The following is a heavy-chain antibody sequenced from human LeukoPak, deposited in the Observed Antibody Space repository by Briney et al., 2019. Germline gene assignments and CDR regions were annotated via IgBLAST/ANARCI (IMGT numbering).Heavy chain of an antibody. CDR3: AREGSGNYYYMDV. D-gene: IGHD3-10*01. CDR1: GFTFSSDS. V-gene: IGHV3-48*04. CDR2: ISGSSGVI. J-gene: IGHJ6*03. Sequence: GSLQLSCAASGFTFSSDSMNWVRQGPGKGLEWVSFISGSSGVIYYADSVKGRFTISRDNAKNSLYLQMNSLRAEDTAVYYCAREGSGNYYYMDVWGKGTTVTVSS.